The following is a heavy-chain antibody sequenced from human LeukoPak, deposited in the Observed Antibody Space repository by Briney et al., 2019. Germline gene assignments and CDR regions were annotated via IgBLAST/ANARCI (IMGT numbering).Heavy chain of an antibody. CDR3: ARMFRSSWYINWFDP. Sequence: SETLSLTCTVSGYSISSGYFWGWIRQPPGKGLEWIGSIYHSGSTSYNPSLKSRLTISVDTSKNQFSLKLNFVTAADAAMYYCARMFRSSWYINWFDPWGQGTLVTVSS. CDR1: GYSISSGYF. D-gene: IGHD6-13*01. V-gene: IGHV4-38-2*02. J-gene: IGHJ5*02. CDR2: IYHSGST.